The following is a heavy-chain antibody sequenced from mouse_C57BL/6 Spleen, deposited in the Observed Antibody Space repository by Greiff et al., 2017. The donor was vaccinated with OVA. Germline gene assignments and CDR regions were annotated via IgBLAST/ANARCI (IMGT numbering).Heavy chain of an antibody. J-gene: IGHJ3*01. CDR1: GFSLTSYA. CDR3: ARNVGGEAWFAY. CDR2: IWTGGGT. V-gene: IGHV2-9-1*01. Sequence: QVQLKESGPGLVEPSQSLSITCTVSGFSLTSYAISWVRQPPGKGLEWLGVIWTGGGTNYNTALKSRLSISKDNSKSQVFLKMNNLQTDDTARYYCARNVGGEAWFAYWGQGTLVTVSA.